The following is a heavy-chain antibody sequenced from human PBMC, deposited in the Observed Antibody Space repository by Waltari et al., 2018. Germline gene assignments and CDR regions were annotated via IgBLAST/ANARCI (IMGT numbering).Heavy chain of an antibody. CDR3: ARDRGRGIYLDS. Sequence: QLQLQQSGPGLVQPSESLSLTCGVSGDSMDTNYWWSWVRQAPGKGLEWIGQIHRSGKTHYHPSFESRVTVSIDTSNNQFSLKVASATAADTAVYYCARDRGRGIYLDSWGQGTLVTVSP. J-gene: IGHJ4*02. V-gene: IGHV4-4*02. CDR2: IHRSGKT. D-gene: IGHD1-1*01. CDR1: GDSMDTNYW.